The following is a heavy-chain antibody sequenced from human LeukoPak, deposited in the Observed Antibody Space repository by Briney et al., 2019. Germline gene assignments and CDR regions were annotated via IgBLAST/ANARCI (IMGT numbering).Heavy chain of an antibody. CDR1: GGSFSGYY. D-gene: IGHD1-26*01. V-gene: IGHV4-34*01. J-gene: IGHJ4*02. CDR2: INHSGST. CDR3: AREKWELFDY. Sequence: SETLSLTCAVYGGSFSGYYWSWIRQPPGKGLEWIGEINHSGSTNYNPSLKSRVTMSVDTSKDQFSLKLSSVTAADTAVYYCAREKWELFDYWGQGTLVTVSS.